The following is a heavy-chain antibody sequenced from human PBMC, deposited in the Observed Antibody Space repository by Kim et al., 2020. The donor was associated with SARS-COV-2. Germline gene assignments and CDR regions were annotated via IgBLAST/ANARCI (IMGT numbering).Heavy chain of an antibody. V-gene: IGHV3-30-3*01. Sequence: GGSLRLSCAASGFTFSSYAMHWVRQAPGKGLEWVAVISYDGSNKYYADSVKGRFTISRDNSKNTLYLQMNSLRAEDTAVYYCARRRRPDRAARLTGYYGMDVWGQGTTVTVSS. CDR1: GFTFSSYA. CDR3: ARRRRPDRAARLTGYYGMDV. J-gene: IGHJ6*02. D-gene: IGHD6-6*01. CDR2: ISYDGSNK.